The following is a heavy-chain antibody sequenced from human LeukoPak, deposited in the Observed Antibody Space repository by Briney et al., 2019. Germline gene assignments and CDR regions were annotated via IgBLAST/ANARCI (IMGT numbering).Heavy chain of an antibody. CDR2: INPNTGGT. D-gene: IGHD2-8*01. CDR1: GYTFTDYY. Sequence: ASVKVSCKASGYTFTDYYMHWVRQAPGQGLEWMGWINPNTGGTKYAQKFQGRLTVTRDTSTSTAYMELSGLRVDDTAAYYCARVEYCTKGVCINFDLWGQGTLVPVSS. J-gene: IGHJ4*02. V-gene: IGHV1-2*02. CDR3: ARVEYCTKGVCINFDL.